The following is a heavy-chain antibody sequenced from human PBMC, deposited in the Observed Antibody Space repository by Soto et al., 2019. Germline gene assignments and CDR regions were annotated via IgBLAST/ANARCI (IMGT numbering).Heavy chain of an antibody. J-gene: IGHJ6*04. CDR1: GFTFSSYG. D-gene: IGHD2-2*01. V-gene: IGHV3-30*03. CDR3: ATEGESVVVPALLMDV. CDR2: ISYDGSNK. Sequence: GGSLRLSCAASGFTFSSYGMHWVRQAPGKGLEWVAVISYDGSNKYYADSVKGRFTISRDNSKNTLYLQMNSLRAEDTAVYYCATEGESVVVPALLMDVWGKGTTVTVSS.